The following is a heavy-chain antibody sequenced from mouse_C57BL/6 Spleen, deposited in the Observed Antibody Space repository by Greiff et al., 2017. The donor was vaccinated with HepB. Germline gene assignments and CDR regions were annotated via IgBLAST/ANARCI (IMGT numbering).Heavy chain of an antibody. J-gene: IGHJ1*03. Sequence: VQLQQSGPELVKPGASVKIPCKASGYTFTDYNMDWVKQSHGKSLEWIGDIDPNNGGTIYNQKFKGKATLTVDKSSSTAYMELRSLTSEDTAVYYWARSGYSNYSGRYFDVWGTGTTVTVSS. CDR1: GYTFTDYN. CDR2: IDPNNGGT. V-gene: IGHV1-18*01. D-gene: IGHD2-5*01. CDR3: ARSGYSNYSGRYFDV.